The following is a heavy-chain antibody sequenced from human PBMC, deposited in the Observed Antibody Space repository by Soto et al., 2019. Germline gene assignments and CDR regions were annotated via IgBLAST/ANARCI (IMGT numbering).Heavy chain of an antibody. Sequence: CAASAFTFSSYGMHWVRQGPGKGLEGVAVISYDGSNKYYADSVKGRFTISRDNSKNTLYLQMNSLRAEDTAVYYCAKVYGDYSYYYYYGMDVWGQGTTVTVSS. D-gene: IGHD4-17*01. CDR2: ISYDGSNK. J-gene: IGHJ6*02. CDR3: AKVYGDYSYYYYYGMDV. CDR1: AFTFSSYG. V-gene: IGHV3-30*18.